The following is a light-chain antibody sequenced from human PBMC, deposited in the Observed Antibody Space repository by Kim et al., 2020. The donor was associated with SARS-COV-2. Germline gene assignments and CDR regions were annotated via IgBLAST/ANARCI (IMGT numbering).Light chain of an antibody. CDR3: LLTYSGIRL. CDR1: AGPVTSGHY. Sequence: PGGPVTLSCGSSAGPVTSGHYPYWFQQKPGQAPRTLIYDINNRNAWTPARFSGSLPGGKAALTLSGAQPEDEADYFCLLTYSGIRLFGGGTQLTVL. CDR2: DIN. V-gene: IGLV7-46*01. J-gene: IGLJ2*01.